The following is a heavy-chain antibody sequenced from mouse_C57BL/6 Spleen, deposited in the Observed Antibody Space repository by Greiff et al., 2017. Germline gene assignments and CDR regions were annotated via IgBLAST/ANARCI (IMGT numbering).Heavy chain of an antibody. V-gene: IGHV1-52*01. Sequence: QVQLKQPGAELVRPGSSVKLSCKASGYTFTSYWMHWVQQRPIQGLEWIGNIDPSDSETHYNQKFKDKATLTVDKSSSTAYMQLSSLTSEDSAVYYCARWGETAHATSGFAYWGQGTLVTVSA. CDR2: IDPSDSET. J-gene: IGHJ3*01. D-gene: IGHD3-2*02. CDR3: ARWGETAHATSGFAY. CDR1: GYTFTSYW.